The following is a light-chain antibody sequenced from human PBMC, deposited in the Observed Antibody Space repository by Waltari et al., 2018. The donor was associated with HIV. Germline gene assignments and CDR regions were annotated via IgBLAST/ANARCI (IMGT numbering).Light chain of an antibody. J-gene: IGLJ2*01. CDR3: QAWDSSSAVV. CDR2: QNT. Sequence: SYELTQPPSVSVSPGQTASVTCYGDKLGDTYVSWYQQKPGQSPVLVIFQNTKRPSGIPERFSGSNSGDTATLTISGTQAVDEADYYCQAWDSSSAVVFGGGTKLTVL. CDR1: KLGDTY. V-gene: IGLV3-1*01.